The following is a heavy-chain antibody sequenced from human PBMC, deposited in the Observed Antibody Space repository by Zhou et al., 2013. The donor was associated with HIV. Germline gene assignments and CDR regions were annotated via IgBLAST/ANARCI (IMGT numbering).Heavy chain of an antibody. CDR2: IIPMFGAA. CDR1: GGTFSSNA. V-gene: IGHV1-69*12. Sequence: QVQLVQSGAEVRKPGSSVKVSCKASGGTFSSNAISWVRQAPGQGLEWMGGIIPMFGAANYAQKFQGRVTITADASTSTAYMELSSLRSEDTAVYYCARGGEKSLYGMDVWGQGDHGHRLL. D-gene: IGHD3-16*01. CDR3: ARGGEKSLYGMDV. J-gene: IGHJ6*02.